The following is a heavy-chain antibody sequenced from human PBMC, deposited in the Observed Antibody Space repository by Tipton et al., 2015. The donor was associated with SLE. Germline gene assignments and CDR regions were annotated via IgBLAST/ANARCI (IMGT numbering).Heavy chain of an antibody. Sequence: SLRLSCAASGFTFSNYWMTWVRQAPGKGLEWVANMKQDGTGISYVDSVKGRFTISRDNAKNSLYLQMSSLRAEDTAVYFCARGNDFWSGYYTSPYFDYWGQGTLVTVSS. D-gene: IGHD3-3*01. CDR2: MKQDGTGI. V-gene: IGHV3-7*01. CDR1: GFTFSNYW. CDR3: ARGNDFWSGYYTSPYFDY. J-gene: IGHJ4*02.